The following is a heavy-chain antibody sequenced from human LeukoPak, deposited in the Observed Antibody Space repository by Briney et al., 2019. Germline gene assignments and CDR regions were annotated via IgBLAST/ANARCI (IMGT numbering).Heavy chain of an antibody. D-gene: IGHD3-16*01. CDR1: ASISRGSYY. V-gene: IGHV4-61*02. Sequence: PSQTLSLTCTVSASISRGSYYWSWIRQPAGKGLEWIGRIYTSGRTNYNPSLESRVAISVDTSKNQFSLNLNSVTGADTAVYFCARGSYTHAYERVHDAFDIWGQGTVITVAS. J-gene: IGHJ3*02. CDR2: IYTSGRT. CDR3: ARGSYTHAYERVHDAFDI.